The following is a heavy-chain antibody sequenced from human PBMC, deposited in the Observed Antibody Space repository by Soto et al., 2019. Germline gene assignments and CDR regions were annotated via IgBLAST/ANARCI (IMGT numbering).Heavy chain of an antibody. CDR2: LSSDGSHE. D-gene: IGHD3-22*01. J-gene: IGHJ4*02. CDR3: VSVEIYYDAVDSYYDFDN. V-gene: IGHV3-30*03. Sequence: QVQLVESGGGVVQPGTSLRVSCAVSGFNFNNFAMHWVRQAPGKGLEWVAVLSSDGSHEYYADPVRGRFTFSRDNSKNTVYLQMNTLRPEDTAVYYCVSVEIYYDAVDSYYDFDNWGQGTQVTVSS. CDR1: GFNFNNFA.